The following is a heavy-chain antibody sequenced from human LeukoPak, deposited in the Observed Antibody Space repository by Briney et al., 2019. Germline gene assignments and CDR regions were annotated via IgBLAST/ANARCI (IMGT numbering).Heavy chain of an antibody. CDR2: INSDGSST. J-gene: IGHJ4*02. D-gene: IGHD3-9*01. Sequence: PGGSLRLSCAASGFTFSSYWMHWVRQVPGKGLVWVSRINSDGSSTSYADSVKGRFTISRDNAKNSLYLEMSSLRGEDTALYYCASVRGYYDILTEDYWGQGTLVTVSS. CDR1: GFTFSSYW. CDR3: ASVRGYYDILTEDY. V-gene: IGHV3-74*01.